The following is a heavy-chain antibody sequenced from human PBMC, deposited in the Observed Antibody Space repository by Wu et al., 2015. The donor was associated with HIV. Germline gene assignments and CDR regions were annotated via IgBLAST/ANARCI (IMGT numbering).Heavy chain of an antibody. D-gene: IGHD1-26*01. V-gene: IGHV1-69*05. Sequence: QVQLVQSGAEVKKPGSSVKVSCKASGGTFSSYAISWVRQAPGQGLEWMGGIIPIFGTANYAQKFQGRVTITTDESTSTAYMELSSLEIWRTTAVYYCARGTVPIGGSYFRSVSFDI. CDR2: IIPIFGTA. CDR3: ARGTVPIGGSYFRSVSFDI. CDR1: GGTFSSYA. J-gene: IGHJ3*02.